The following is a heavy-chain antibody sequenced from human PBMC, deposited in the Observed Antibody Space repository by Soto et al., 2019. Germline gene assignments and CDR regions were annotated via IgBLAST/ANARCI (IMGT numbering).Heavy chain of an antibody. CDR1: GFTVSSNY. D-gene: IGHD6-13*01. CDR3: ARDQSRNSSSWYGFFD. Sequence: GGSLRLSCAASGFTVSSNYMSWVRQAPGKGLEWVSVIYSGGSTYYADSVKGRFTISRDNSKNTLYLQMNSLRAEDTAVYYCARDQSRNSSSWYGFFDWGKEPLVTVSS. V-gene: IGHV3-66*01. CDR2: IYSGGST. J-gene: IGHJ4*02.